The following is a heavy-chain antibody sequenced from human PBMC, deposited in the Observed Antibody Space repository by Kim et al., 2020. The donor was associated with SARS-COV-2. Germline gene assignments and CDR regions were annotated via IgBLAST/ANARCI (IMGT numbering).Heavy chain of an antibody. CDR2: IGWNSGSI. V-gene: IGHV3-9*01. CDR3: AKDIGYCSSTSCYRGVWYYYYGMDV. J-gene: IGHJ6*02. Sequence: GGSLRLSCAASGFTFDDYAMHWVRQAPGKGLEWVSGIGWNSGSIGYADSVKGRFTISRDNAKNSLYLQMNSLRAEDTALYYCAKDIGYCSSTSCYRGVWYYYYGMDVWGQGTTVTVSS. CDR1: GFTFDDYA. D-gene: IGHD2-2*02.